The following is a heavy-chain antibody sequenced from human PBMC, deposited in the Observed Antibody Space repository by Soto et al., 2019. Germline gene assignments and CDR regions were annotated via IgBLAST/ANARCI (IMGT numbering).Heavy chain of an antibody. CDR1: GGTFSSYA. J-gene: IGHJ6*02. Sequence: QVQLVQSGAEVKKPGSSVKVSCKASGGTFSSYAISWVRQAPGQGLEWMGGIIPIFGTANYAQKFQGRVTITADESTSTAYMELSSLRSEDTAVYYCARGRIVLVPAAGVDYYYGMDVWGQGTTVTVSS. V-gene: IGHV1-69*12. CDR3: ARGRIVLVPAAGVDYYYGMDV. D-gene: IGHD2-2*01. CDR2: IIPIFGTA.